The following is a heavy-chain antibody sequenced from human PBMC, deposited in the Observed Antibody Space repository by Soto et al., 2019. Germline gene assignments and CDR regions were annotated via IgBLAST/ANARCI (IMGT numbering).Heavy chain of an antibody. CDR3: ARDMTTVTTYGMDV. Sequence: EVQLVESGGGLVKPGGSLRLSCAASGFTFSSYSMNWVRQAPGKGLEWVSSISSSSYIYYADSVKGRFTISRDNAKNSLYLQMNSLRAEDTAGYYCARDMTTVTTYGMDVWGQGTTVTVSS. D-gene: IGHD4-17*01. CDR2: ISSSSYI. J-gene: IGHJ6*02. V-gene: IGHV3-21*01. CDR1: GFTFSSYS.